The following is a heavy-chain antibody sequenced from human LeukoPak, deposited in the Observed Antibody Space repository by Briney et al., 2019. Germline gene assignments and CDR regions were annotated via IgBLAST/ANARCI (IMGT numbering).Heavy chain of an antibody. Sequence: GSLRLSCAASGFTFSNTWMSWVRQPPGKGLEWIGEVHLDGRTNYNPSLKSRLVMSVDLPENHISLKLPSVTAADTAVYYCAREGGFYRPLDYSGQGTLVTASS. D-gene: IGHD3-3*01. CDR3: AREGGFYRPLDY. V-gene: IGHV4-4*02. J-gene: IGHJ4*02. CDR1: GFTFSNTW. CDR2: VHLDGRT.